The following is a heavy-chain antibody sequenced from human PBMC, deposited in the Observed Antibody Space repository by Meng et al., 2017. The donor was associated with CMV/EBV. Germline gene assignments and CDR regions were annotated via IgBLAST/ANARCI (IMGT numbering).Heavy chain of an antibody. CDR2: IKQDGSEK. D-gene: IGHD2-2*01. V-gene: IGHV3-7*01. J-gene: IGHJ2*01. CDR1: GFTFSSYW. CDR3: ARDRGYCSSTSCRYWYFDL. Sequence: GESLKISCAASGFTFSSYWMSWVRQAPGKGLEWVANIKQDGSEKYYVDSVKGRFTISRDNAKNSLYLQMNSLRAEDTAVYYCARDRGYCSSTSCRYWYFDLWGRVTLVTVSS.